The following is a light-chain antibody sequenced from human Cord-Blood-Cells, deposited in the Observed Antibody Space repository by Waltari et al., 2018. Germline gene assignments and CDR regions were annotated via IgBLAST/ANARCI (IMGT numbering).Light chain of an antibody. J-gene: IGKJ2*01. V-gene: IGKV1-5*01. Sequence: DIQMTQSPSTLSASVGDRVTITCRASQSISSWLALYQQKPVKAPKLLIYDASSLESGVPSRFSGSVSGTEFTLTISSLQPDDFATYYCQQYNSYSMYTFGQGTKLEIK. CDR2: DAS. CDR1: QSISSW. CDR3: QQYNSYSMYT.